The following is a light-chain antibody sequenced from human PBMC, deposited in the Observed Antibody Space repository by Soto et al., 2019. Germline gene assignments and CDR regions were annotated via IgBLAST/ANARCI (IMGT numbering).Light chain of an antibody. CDR1: QDISNY. V-gene: IGKV1-33*01. J-gene: IGKJ4*01. CDR2: DAS. Sequence: IQMTQSPSSLSSSVGDRVTITCQASQDISNYLNWYQQKPGKAPKLLIYDASNLETGVPSRFSGSGSGTDFTYTISSLQPEDIATYYCEQYDNRHTFGGGTKGEIK. CDR3: EQYDNRHT.